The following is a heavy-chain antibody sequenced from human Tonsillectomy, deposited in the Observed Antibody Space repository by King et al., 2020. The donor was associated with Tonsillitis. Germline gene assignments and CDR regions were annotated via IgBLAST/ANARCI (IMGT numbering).Heavy chain of an antibody. Sequence: GGGWGQPGGSLRLSCAASGFTFDDYAMHWVRQAPGKGLEWVAGISWNSGSIDFADSVKGRFTISRDNAKSSLYLQMNSLRPEDTALYYCAKDTVGANTYFDYWGQGTLVTVSS. CDR1: GFTFDDYA. V-gene: IGHV3-9*01. CDR2: ISWNSGSI. J-gene: IGHJ4*02. CDR3: AKDTVGANTYFDY. D-gene: IGHD1-26*01.